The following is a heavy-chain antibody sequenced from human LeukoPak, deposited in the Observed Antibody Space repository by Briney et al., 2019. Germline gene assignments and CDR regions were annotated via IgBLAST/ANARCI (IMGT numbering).Heavy chain of an antibody. Sequence: SVKVSCKASGGTFSSYTISWVRQAPGQGLEWMGRIIPNLGIANYAQKFQGRVTITADKSTSTAYMELSSLRSEDTAVYYCAREGSYQQLAPLEGLFDWFDPWGQGTLVTVSS. V-gene: IGHV1-69*04. CDR3: AREGSYQQLAPLEGLFDWFDP. J-gene: IGHJ5*02. CDR1: GGTFSSYT. CDR2: IIPNLGIA. D-gene: IGHD6-13*01.